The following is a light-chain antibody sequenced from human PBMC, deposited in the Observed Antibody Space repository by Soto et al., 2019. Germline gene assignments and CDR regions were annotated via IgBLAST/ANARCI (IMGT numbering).Light chain of an antibody. CDR1: QSVGAT. V-gene: IGKV3-15*01. CDR2: GAS. Sequence: EIVMTQSPVTLFGFQWERATLSCRASQSVGATVAWYHQRPGQAPRLLISGASTRATGVPARVSASGSGTAFTLTITSLQSDDFGVYYCQQYADWPTTFGQGTKVDIK. CDR3: QQYADWPTT. J-gene: IGKJ1*01.